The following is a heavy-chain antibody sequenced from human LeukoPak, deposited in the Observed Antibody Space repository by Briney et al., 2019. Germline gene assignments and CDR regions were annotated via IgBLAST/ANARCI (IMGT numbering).Heavy chain of an antibody. V-gene: IGHV3-20*04. CDR3: AKDHYSDSSGPSPDY. Sequence: GGSLRLSCAASGFTFDDYGMSWVRQAPGKGLEWVSGINWNGGSTGYADSVKGRFTISRDNAKNSLYLQMNSLRAEDTAVYYCAKDHYSDSSGPSPDYWGQGTLVTVSS. D-gene: IGHD3-22*01. J-gene: IGHJ4*02. CDR2: INWNGGST. CDR1: GFTFDDYG.